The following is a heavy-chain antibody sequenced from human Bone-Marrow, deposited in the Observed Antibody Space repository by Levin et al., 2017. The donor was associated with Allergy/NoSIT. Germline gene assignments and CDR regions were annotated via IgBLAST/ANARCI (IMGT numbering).Heavy chain of an antibody. D-gene: IGHD3-16*01. CDR3: TRILGESK. J-gene: IGHJ4*02. Sequence: GESLKISCAASGFTFGEYGMSWVRQAPGKGLEWVGFIRSTAYGGTAEYAASVKGRFTISRDDSKSIAYLQMNSLKSEDTAVYYCTRILGESKWGQGTLVTVSS. CDR1: GFTFGEYG. CDR2: IRSTAYGGTA. V-gene: IGHV3-49*04.